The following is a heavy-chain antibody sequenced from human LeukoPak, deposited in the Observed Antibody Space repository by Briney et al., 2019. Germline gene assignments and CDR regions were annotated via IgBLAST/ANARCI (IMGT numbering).Heavy chain of an antibody. CDR1: GFTFTSYT. D-gene: IGHD3-22*01. CDR2: ISSDGSNK. J-gene: IGHJ4*02. CDR3: ARHYYDSSGYYYFDY. V-gene: IGHV3-30-3*01. Sequence: PGRSLRLSCAASGFTFTSYTMHWVRQAPGKGLEWVAVISSDGSNKYYADSVKGRFTISRDNAKNSLYLQMNSLRAEDTAVYYCARHYYDSSGYYYFDYWGQGTLVTVSS.